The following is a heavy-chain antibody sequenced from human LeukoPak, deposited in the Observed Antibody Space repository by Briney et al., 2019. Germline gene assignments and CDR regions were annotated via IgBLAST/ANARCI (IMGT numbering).Heavy chain of an antibody. CDR3: ARHPARTPDYSRWSNWYFDL. J-gene: IGHJ2*01. V-gene: IGHV3-23*01. D-gene: IGHD4-23*01. CDR2: ISGSGGST. Sequence: PGGSLRLSCAASGFTFSSYAMTWVRQAPGKGLEWVSGISGSGGSTYYADSVKGRFTISRDNSKNTLYLQMNSLRAEDTAVYYCARHPARTPDYSRWSNWYFDLWGRGTLVTVSS. CDR1: GFTFSSYA.